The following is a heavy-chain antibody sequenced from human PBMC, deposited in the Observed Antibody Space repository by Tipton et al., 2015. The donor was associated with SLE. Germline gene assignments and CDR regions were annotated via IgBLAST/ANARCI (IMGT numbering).Heavy chain of an antibody. J-gene: IGHJ4*02. D-gene: IGHD4-11*01. CDR1: GGPVTSVNNY. CDR3: ARQRLQPGGHYFDY. CDR2: VYYTGST. Sequence: TLSLTCSVSGGPVTSVNNYWGWIRQSPGKGLEWIVSVYYTGSTYNNPSLKSRVSVSVDTSKTQFSLKLSSVTAADTAVYYCARQRLQPGGHYFDYWGQGTLVTVSS. V-gene: IGHV4-39*07.